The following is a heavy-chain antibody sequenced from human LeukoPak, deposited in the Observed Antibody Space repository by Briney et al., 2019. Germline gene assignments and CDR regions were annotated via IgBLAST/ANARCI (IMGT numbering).Heavy chain of an antibody. CDR1: GFTFSSYA. V-gene: IGHV3-30-3*01. CDR3: ASSNYYGDGY. J-gene: IGHJ4*02. Sequence: GGSLRLSCAASGFTFSSYAMHWVRQAPGKWLEWVAVISYDGSNKYYADSVKGRFTISRDNSKNALYLQMNSLRAEDTAVYYCASSNYYGDGYWGQGTLVTVSS. CDR2: ISYDGSNK. D-gene: IGHD4-17*01.